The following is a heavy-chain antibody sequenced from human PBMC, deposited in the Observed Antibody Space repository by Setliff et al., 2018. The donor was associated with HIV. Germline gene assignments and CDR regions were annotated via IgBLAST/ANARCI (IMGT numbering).Heavy chain of an antibody. V-gene: IGHV4-59*08. D-gene: IGHD1-7*01. J-gene: IGHJ4*02. CDR2: IYYSEST. Sequence: PSETLSLTCTVSGGSVTNYYWSWIRQPPGKGLEWIGNIYYSESTNYNPSLKSRVTISVDTSKNHFSLKLNSVTAADTAVYYCARHGTWNSQRFHFDYWGQGTPVTVSS. CDR3: ARHGTWNSQRFHFDY. CDR1: GGSVTNYY.